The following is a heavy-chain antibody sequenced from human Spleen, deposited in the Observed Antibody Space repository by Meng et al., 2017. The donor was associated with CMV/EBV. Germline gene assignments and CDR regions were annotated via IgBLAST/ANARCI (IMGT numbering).Heavy chain of an antibody. CDR2: IRFDGSDK. V-gene: IGHV3-30*02. J-gene: IGHJ4*02. CDR3: ARSVGGFDY. CDR1: GFSLTTYG. Sequence: GGSLRLSCAASGFSLTTYGMHWVRQAPDKGLEWVAFIRFDGSDKYYADSVKGRFTISRDNVKNTVFLQMNGLRAEDTAVYYCARSVGGFDYWGQGILVTVSS. D-gene: IGHD3-16*01.